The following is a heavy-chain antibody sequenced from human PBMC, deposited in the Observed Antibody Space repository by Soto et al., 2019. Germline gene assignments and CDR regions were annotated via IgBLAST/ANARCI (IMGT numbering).Heavy chain of an antibody. V-gene: IGHV1-69*01. CDR3: ARPILRYIYYYGMDV. CDR2: IIPIFGTA. CDR1: GGTFSSYA. D-gene: IGHD3-9*01. Sequence: VKVSCKASGGTFSSYAISWVRQAPGQGLEWMGGIIPIFGTANYAQKFQGRVTITADESTSTAYMELSSLRSEDTAVYYCARPILRYIYYYGMDVWGQGTTVTVSS. J-gene: IGHJ6*02.